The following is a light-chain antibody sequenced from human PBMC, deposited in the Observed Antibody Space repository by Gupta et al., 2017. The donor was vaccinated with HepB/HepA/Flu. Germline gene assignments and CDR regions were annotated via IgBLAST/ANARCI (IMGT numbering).Light chain of an antibody. J-gene: IGLJ2*01. V-gene: IGLV2-23*02. CDR1: SSDVGSYNL. CDR2: EVS. CDR3: CSDGGSRNVL. Sequence: SALTQPASVSGSPGQSITITCTGTSSDVGSYNLVPWYQQHPGKAPKLMIYEVSERPAGVTNRFFGSKSGNTASLTISGRQDEDEADYYFCSDGGSRNVLFGGGTKVTVL.